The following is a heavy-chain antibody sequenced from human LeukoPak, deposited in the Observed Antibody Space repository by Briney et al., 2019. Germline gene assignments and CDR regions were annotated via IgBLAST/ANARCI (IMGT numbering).Heavy chain of an antibody. CDR1: GFTFSSYG. CDR3: AKFGFWSGYYPDYMDV. V-gene: IGHV3-30*02. CDR2: IRYDGSNK. D-gene: IGHD3-3*01. Sequence: PGGSLRLSRAASGFTFSSYGMHWVRQAPGKGLEWVAFIRYDGSNKYYADSVKGRFTISRDNSKNTLYLQMNSLRAEDTAVYYCAKFGFWSGYYPDYMDVWGKGTTVTVSS. J-gene: IGHJ6*03.